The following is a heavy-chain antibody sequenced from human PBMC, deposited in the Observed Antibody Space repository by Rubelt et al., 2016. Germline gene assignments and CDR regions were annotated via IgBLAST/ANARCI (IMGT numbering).Heavy chain of an antibody. CDR1: GGSISSGGYY. CDR2: IYYSGST. D-gene: IGHD6-13*01. J-gene: IGHJ4*02. CDR3: ARGWGSRWYYFDY. V-gene: IGHV4-31*03. Sequence: QVQLQESGPGLVKPSQTLSLTCTVSGGSISSGGYYWSWIRQHPGKGLEWIGSIYYSGSTYYNPSLKSRITMSVDTSKNQFSLKLNSVTAADTAVYFCARGWGSRWYYFDYWGQGILVTVSS.